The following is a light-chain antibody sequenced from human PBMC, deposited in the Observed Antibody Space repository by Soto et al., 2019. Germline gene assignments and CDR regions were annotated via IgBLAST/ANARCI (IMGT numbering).Light chain of an antibody. CDR2: GNS. J-gene: IGLJ1*01. Sequence: QSLLTRPPSVSGAPGQTVTISCTGGGADIGAGYDVRWYQQLPGTAPKLLIYGNSNRPSGVADRFSGSKSGTSASLAITGLQAEDEADYYCQSYDSSLRGYVFGTGTKVTVL. V-gene: IGLV1-40*01. CDR1: GADIGAGYD. CDR3: QSYDSSLRGYV.